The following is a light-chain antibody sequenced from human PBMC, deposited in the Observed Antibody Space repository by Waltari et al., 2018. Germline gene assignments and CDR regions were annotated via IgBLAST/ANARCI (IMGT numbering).Light chain of an antibody. CDR3: SSYAGSNNVV. Sequence: QSALTQPPSASGSPGQSVPISCTGTSSDVGGHNYVSWYQQHPGKAPKLMIYEVSKRPSGVPDRFSGSKSGNTASLTVSGLQAEDEADYYCSSYAGSNNVVFGGGTKLTVL. CDR2: EVS. CDR1: SSDVGGHNY. J-gene: IGLJ2*01. V-gene: IGLV2-8*01.